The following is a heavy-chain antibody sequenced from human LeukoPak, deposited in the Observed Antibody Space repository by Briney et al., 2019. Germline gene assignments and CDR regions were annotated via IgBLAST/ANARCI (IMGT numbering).Heavy chain of an antibody. V-gene: IGHV5-51*01. J-gene: IGHJ1*01. CDR3: ARHGGSGSREYFQF. CDR2: IQPGHSET. CDR1: GYSFTTSW. D-gene: IGHD3-10*01. Sequence: GESLKISCKASGYSFTTSWIGWVRQMPGKGLEWMGTIQPGHSETIYNPSFQGQVTISADRSINTAYLQWSSLKASDTAIYFCARHGGSGSREYFQFWGQGTRVTVSS.